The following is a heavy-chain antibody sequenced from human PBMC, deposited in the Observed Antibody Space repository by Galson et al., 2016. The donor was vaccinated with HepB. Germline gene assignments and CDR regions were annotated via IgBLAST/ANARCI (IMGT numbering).Heavy chain of an antibody. CDR1: GGTFSSYA. D-gene: IGHD7-27*01. CDR2: IIPIFGTA. CDR3: ARSLGTDTDFQH. J-gene: IGHJ1*01. V-gene: IGHV1-69*13. Sequence: SVKVSCKASGGTFSSYAISWVRQAPGQGLEWMGGIIPIFGTANYAQKFQGRVTITADEPTSTAYMELSSLRSEDTAGYYCARSLGTDTDFQHWGQGTLVTVSS.